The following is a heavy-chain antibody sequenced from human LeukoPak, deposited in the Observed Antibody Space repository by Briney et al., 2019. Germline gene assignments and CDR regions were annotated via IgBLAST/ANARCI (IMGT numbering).Heavy chain of an antibody. D-gene: IGHD2-2*01. Sequence: PGGSLRLSCAASGFTVSSNYMSWVRQAPGKGLEWVSVIYSGGSTYYADSVKGRFTISRDNSKNTLYLQMNSLRAEDTAVYYCARGPPYCSSTSCYDYWGQGTLVTVSS. J-gene: IGHJ4*02. CDR2: IYSGGST. CDR3: ARGPPYCSSTSCYDY. V-gene: IGHV3-66*01. CDR1: GFTVSSNY.